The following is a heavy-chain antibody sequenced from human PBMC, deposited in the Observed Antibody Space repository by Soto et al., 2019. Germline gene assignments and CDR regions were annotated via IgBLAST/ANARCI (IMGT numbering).Heavy chain of an antibody. D-gene: IGHD5-18*01. Sequence: SVKVSCKASGYTFSNYGIHWVRQAPGQRLEWMGLINAGNGNTNYAQKLQGRVTMTTDTSTSTAYMELRSLRSDDTAVYYCARDVGYGLIDYWGQGTLVTVSS. CDR2: INAGNGNT. V-gene: IGHV1-18*01. CDR3: ARDVGYGLIDY. CDR1: GYTFSNYG. J-gene: IGHJ4*02.